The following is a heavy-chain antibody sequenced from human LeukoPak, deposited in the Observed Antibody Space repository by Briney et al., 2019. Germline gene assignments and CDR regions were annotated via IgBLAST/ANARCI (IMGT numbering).Heavy chain of an antibody. Sequence: GGSLRLSCAASGFTFSSYAMSWVRQAPGKGLEWVSAISGSGGSTYYADSVKGRFTISRNNSKNTLYLQMNSLRAEDTAVYYCAKALDYYDSSGYYRDAFDIWGQGTMVTVSS. J-gene: IGHJ3*02. D-gene: IGHD3-22*01. CDR3: AKALDYYDSSGYYRDAFDI. CDR1: GFTFSSYA. CDR2: ISGSGGST. V-gene: IGHV3-23*01.